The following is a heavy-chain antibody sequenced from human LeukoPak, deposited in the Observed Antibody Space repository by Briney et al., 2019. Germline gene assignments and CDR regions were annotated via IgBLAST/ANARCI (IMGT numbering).Heavy chain of an antibody. Sequence: PSETLSLTCSVSGGSISTYYWSWIRQPPGKGLEWIGYNYNRGTTNYNPSLKSRVTISVDRSKNQFSLSLTSVTAADTAVYYCARERASAGPHFEYWGRGILVTVSS. CDR3: ARERASAGPHFEY. CDR1: GGSISTYY. J-gene: IGHJ4*02. CDR2: NYNRGTT. V-gene: IGHV4-59*01. D-gene: IGHD6-13*01.